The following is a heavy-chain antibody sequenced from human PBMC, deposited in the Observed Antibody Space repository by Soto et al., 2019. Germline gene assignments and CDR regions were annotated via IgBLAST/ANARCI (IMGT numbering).Heavy chain of an antibody. J-gene: IGHJ6*02. CDR3: ARAAYSSSWSEYYYYGMDV. V-gene: IGHV1-18*01. D-gene: IGHD6-13*01. CDR2: ISAYNGNT. Sequence: ASVKVTCKASGYTFTSCGIRWVPQAPGQGLEWMGWISAYNGNTNYAQKLQGRVTMTTDTSTSTAYMELRSLRSDDTAVYYCARAAYSSSWSEYYYYGMDVWGQGTTVTVSS. CDR1: GYTFTSCG.